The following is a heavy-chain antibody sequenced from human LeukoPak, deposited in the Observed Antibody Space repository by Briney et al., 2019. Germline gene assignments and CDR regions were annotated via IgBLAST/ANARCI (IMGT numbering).Heavy chain of an antibody. CDR1: GFTFSSYW. D-gene: IGHD4-17*01. Sequence: PGGSLRLSCAASGFTFSSYWMSWVRQAPGKGLEWVANIKQDGSEKYYVDSVKGQFTISRDNAKNSLYLQMNSVRAEDTAVYYCARDKDVFYGDYDNGMDVWGQGTTVTVSS. CDR2: IKQDGSEK. CDR3: ARDKDVFYGDYDNGMDV. V-gene: IGHV3-7*01. J-gene: IGHJ6*02.